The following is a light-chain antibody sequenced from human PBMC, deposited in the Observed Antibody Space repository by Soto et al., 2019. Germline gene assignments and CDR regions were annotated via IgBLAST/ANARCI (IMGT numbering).Light chain of an antibody. CDR2: RND. CDR3: AAWDASLTGHV. V-gene: IGLV1-47*01. Sequence: QSVLTQPPSASGTPGQRVIISCSGSSSNIGSNYVRWYQQFPGPAPKLLIYRNDQRPSGVPDRFSGSKSGTSASLAISGLRSEDEADYYCAAWDASLTGHVFGSGTKLTVL. J-gene: IGLJ1*01. CDR1: SSNIGSNY.